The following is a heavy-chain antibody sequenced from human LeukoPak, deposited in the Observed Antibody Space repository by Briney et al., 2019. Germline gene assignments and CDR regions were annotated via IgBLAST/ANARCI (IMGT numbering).Heavy chain of an antibody. CDR3: ARDRWFGESRYFDY. D-gene: IGHD3-10*01. CDR2: ISFDGTNK. V-gene: IGHV3-30-3*01. CDR1: GFSFSSYA. Sequence: PGGSLRLSCAASGFSFSSYAMHWVRQAPGKGLEWVAVISFDGTNKYYADSVKGRLTISRDNSENTLHLQMNSLRAEDTAVYFCARDRWFGESRYFDYWGQGTLVTVSS. J-gene: IGHJ4*02.